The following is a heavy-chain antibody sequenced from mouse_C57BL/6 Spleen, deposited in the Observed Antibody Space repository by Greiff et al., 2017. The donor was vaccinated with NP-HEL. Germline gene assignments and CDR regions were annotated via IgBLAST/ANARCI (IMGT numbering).Heavy chain of an antibody. CDR1: GFTFSSYA. D-gene: IGHD3-3*01. Sequence: EVMLVESGGGLVKPGGSLKLSCAASGFTFSSYAMSWVRQTPEKRLEWVATISDGGSYTYYPDNVKGRFTISRDNAKNNLYLQMSHLKSEDTAMYYCASDLGAWFAYWGQGTLVTVSA. CDR3: ASDLGAWFAY. V-gene: IGHV5-4*03. CDR2: ISDGGSYT. J-gene: IGHJ3*01.